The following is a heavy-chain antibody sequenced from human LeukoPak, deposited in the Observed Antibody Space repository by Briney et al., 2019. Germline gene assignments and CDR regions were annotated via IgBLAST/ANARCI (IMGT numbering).Heavy chain of an antibody. CDR2: IYYSGST. D-gene: IGHD2-21*01. CDR3: AREGDEGAFDI. CDR1: GGSISSGDYY. V-gene: IGHV4-30-4*01. J-gene: IGHJ3*02. Sequence: PSETLSLTCTVSGGSISSGDYYWSCIRRPPGKGLEWTGYIYYSGSTYYNPSLKSLVTISVDTSKNQFSLMLSSVTAADTAVYYCAREGDEGAFDIWGQGTMVTVSS.